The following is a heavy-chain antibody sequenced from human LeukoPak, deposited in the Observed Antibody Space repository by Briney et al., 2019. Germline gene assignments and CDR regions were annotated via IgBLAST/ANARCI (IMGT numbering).Heavy chain of an antibody. CDR2: IIPIFGTA. CDR3: ARAPSEWLRVDNWFDP. Sequence: SVKDSCKASGGTFSSYAISWVRQAPGQGLEWMGGIIPIFGTADYAQKFQGRVTITADESTSTAYMELSSLRSEDTAVYYCARAPSEWLRVDNWFDPWGQGTLVTVSS. V-gene: IGHV1-69*01. D-gene: IGHD5-12*01. CDR1: GGTFSSYA. J-gene: IGHJ5*02.